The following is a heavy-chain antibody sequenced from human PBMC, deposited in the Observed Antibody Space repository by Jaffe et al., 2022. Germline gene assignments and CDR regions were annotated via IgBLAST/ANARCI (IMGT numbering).Heavy chain of an antibody. D-gene: IGHD6-13*01. CDR1: GYTFTSYY. CDR2: INPSGGST. Sequence: QVQLVQSGAEVKKPGASVKVSCKASGYTFTSYYMHWVRQAPGQGLEWMGIINPSGGSTSYAQKFQGRVTMTRDTSTSTVYMELSSLRSEDTAVYYCARDGGGGAAAGEPQPPGYFDYWGQGTLVTVSS. V-gene: IGHV1-46*03. CDR3: ARDGGGGAAAGEPQPPGYFDY. J-gene: IGHJ4*02.